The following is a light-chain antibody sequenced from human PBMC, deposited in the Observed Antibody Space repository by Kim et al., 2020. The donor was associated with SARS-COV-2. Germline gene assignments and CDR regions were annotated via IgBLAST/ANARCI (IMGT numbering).Light chain of an antibody. Sequence: VALGQTARITCGGNNIGNKNVYWYQQKPGQAPVLVIYRDNNRPSGIPERFSGSNSGNTATLTISRAQAGDEADYYCQVWDSSIYVVFGGGTQLTVL. CDR1: NIGNKN. J-gene: IGLJ2*01. CDR3: QVWDSSIYVV. CDR2: RDN. V-gene: IGLV3-9*01.